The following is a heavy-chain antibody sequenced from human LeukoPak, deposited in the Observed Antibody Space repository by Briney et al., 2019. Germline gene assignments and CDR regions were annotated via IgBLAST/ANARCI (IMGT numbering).Heavy chain of an antibody. CDR1: GFTFSNFG. D-gene: IGHD6-19*01. Sequence: GGSLRLSCAASGFTFSNFGMHWVRQAPGKRLEWVAVIYYDESNKYYADSVKGRFTISRDNSRNTLDLQMNSLRAEDTAVYYCARLWSSGWYFDYWGQGTLVTVSS. V-gene: IGHV3-33*01. CDR3: ARLWSSGWYFDY. J-gene: IGHJ4*02. CDR2: IYYDESNK.